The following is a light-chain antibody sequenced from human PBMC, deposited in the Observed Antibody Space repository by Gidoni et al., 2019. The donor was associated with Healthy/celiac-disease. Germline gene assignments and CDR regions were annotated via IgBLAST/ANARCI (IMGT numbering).Light chain of an antibody. CDR2: DAS. CDR3: QQRSNWPPD. CDR1: QSVSSY. Sequence: EIVLTQSRATLSLSPGARASLSCRASQSVSSYLAWYQPKPGQAHRLLIYDASNRATGIPARFSGSGSGTDFTLNISSLEPEDFAVYYCQQRSNWPPDFGGGTKVEIK. J-gene: IGKJ4*01. V-gene: IGKV3-11*01.